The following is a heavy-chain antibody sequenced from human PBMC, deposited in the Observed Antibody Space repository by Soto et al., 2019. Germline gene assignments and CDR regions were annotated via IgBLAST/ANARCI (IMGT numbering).Heavy chain of an antibody. CDR1: GGTFSSYA. CDR2: IIPIFGTA. V-gene: IGHV1-69*01. CDR3: ASARYYYDSSGYYYDYYYGMDV. J-gene: IGHJ6*02. Sequence: QVQLVQSGAEVKKPGSSVKVSCKASGGTFSSYAISWVRQAPGQGLEWMGGIIPIFGTANYAQKFQGRVTITAEESTSTAYMELSSLRSEDTAVYYCASARYYYDSSGYYYDYYYGMDVWGQGTTVTVSS. D-gene: IGHD3-22*01.